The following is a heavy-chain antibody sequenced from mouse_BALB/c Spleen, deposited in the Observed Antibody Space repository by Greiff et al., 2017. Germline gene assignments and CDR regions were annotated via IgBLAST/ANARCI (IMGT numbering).Heavy chain of an antibody. J-gene: IGHJ1*01. D-gene: IGHD1-1*01. V-gene: IGHV1-67*01. Sequence: VQLQQSGPELVRPGVSVKISCKGSGYTFTDYAMHWVKQSHAKSLEWIGVISTYYGNTNYNQKFKGKATMTVDKSSSTAYMELARLTSEDSAIYYCAREDDGSTYFDVWGAGTTVTVSS. CDR1: GYTFTDYA. CDR3: AREDDGSTYFDV. CDR2: ISTYYGNT.